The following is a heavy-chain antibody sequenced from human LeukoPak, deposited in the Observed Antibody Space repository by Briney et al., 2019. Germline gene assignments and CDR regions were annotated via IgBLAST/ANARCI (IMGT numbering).Heavy chain of an antibody. CDR3: AREGIFGVVSDDY. CDR1: GYTFTSYA. J-gene: IGHJ4*02. V-gene: IGHV7-4-1*02. CDR2: INTNTGNP. Sequence: GASVKVSCKASGYTFTSYAMTWVRQAPGQGLERMGWINTNTGNPTYAQGFTGRFVFSLDTSVSTAYLQISSLKAEDTAVDYCAREGIFGVVSDDYWGQGTLVTVSS. D-gene: IGHD3-3*01.